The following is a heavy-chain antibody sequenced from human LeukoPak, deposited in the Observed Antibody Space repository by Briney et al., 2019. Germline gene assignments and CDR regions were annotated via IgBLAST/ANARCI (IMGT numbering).Heavy chain of an antibody. CDR3: ARDEGAHIAVAGGLYYFDY. Sequence: GASVKVSCKASGYTFTSYYMHWVRQAPGQGLEWMGIINPSGGSTSYAQKFQGRVTMTRDTSTSTVYIELSSLRSEDTAVYYCARDEGAHIAVAGGLYYFDYWGQGTLVTVSS. V-gene: IGHV1-46*01. J-gene: IGHJ4*02. CDR2: INPSGGST. D-gene: IGHD6-19*01. CDR1: GYTFTSYY.